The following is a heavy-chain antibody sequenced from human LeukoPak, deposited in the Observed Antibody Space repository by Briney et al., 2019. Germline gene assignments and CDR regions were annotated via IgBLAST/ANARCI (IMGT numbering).Heavy chain of an antibody. D-gene: IGHD3-22*01. CDR3: ARDGSYYDSNAHYYYYYMDV. V-gene: IGHV4-59*01. CDR2: IYYSGST. Sequence: SEILSLTCTVSGGSISSYYWSWIRQPPGKGLEWIGYIYYSGSTNYNPSLKSRVTISVDTSKNQFSLKLSSVTAADTAVYYCARDGSYYDSNAHYYYYYMDVWGKGTTVTVSS. J-gene: IGHJ6*03. CDR1: GGSISSYY.